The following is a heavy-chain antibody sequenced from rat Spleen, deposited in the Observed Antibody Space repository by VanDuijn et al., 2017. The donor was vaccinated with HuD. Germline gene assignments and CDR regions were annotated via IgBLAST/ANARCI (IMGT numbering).Heavy chain of an antibody. CDR1: RFTFSDYY. CDR3: VRHGYTRYYFDY. D-gene: IGHD1-9*01. V-gene: IGHV5-25*01. J-gene: IGHJ3*01. Sequence: EVQLVESDGGLVQPGRSLKLSCAASRFTFSDYYMAWVRQAPTKGLEWVASISPSGGGIYYPDSVKGRFTISRDNAKSTLYLQMDSLRSEDTASYYCVRHGYTRYYFDYWGQGTLVTVSS. CDR2: ISPSGGGI.